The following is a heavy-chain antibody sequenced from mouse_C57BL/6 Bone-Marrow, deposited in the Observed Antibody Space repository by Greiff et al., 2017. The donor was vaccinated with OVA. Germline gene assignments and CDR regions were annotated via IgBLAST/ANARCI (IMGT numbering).Heavy chain of an antibody. D-gene: IGHD2-4*01. CDR2: LYPRSGNT. CDR1: GYTFTSYG. Sequence: VQRVESGAELARPGASVKLSCKASGYTFTSYGISWVKQRTGQGLEWIGELYPRSGNTYYNEKFKGKATLTADKSSSTEYMEIRILTSEYSAFYVCAPLSTTGGYWYFDVWGTGTTVTVSS. V-gene: IGHV1-81*01. J-gene: IGHJ1*03. CDR3: APLSTTGGYWYFDV.